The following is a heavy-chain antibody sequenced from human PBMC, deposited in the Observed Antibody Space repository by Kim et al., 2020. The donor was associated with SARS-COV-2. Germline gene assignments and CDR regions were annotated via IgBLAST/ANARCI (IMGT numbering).Heavy chain of an antibody. V-gene: IGHV1-2*02. J-gene: IGHJ5*02. D-gene: IGHD1-7*01. CDR3: VRSWNYGRSSSFAP. CDR1: GYSFTDYN. Sequence: ASVKVSCKASGYSFTDYNIHWVRQAPGQGLEWMGWINRYSGDTDLAQKFQGRVTMTSDTSASTAYMALSRLRSDDTAIFYCVRSWNYGRSSSFAPWRLG. CDR2: INRYSGDT.